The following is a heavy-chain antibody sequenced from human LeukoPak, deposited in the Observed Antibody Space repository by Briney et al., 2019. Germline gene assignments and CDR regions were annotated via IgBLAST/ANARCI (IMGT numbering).Heavy chain of an antibody. V-gene: IGHV3-11*04. CDR1: GFTFSDYY. CDR2: ISGSSNTV. D-gene: IGHD1-26*01. CDR3: ARRAMGATSFDY. J-gene: IGHJ4*02. Sequence: GRSLRLSCAASGFTFSDYYMTWVRQAPGKGLEWVSYISGSSNTVYYADSVKGRLTVSRDNANNSLYVQMTNLRAEDTAVYYCARRAMGATSFDYWGQGTRVTVSS.